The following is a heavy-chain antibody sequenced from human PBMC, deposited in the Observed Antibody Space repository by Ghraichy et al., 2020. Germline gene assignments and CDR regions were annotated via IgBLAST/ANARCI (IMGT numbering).Heavy chain of an antibody. Sequence: GGSLRLSCAASGFTFSSFAMTWVRQAPGKGLEWVSAITGSGRTTYYADSVKGRFTISRDSSRDTLSLQMDSLRAEDTAVYFCAKDRWDSTGWYGFASWGQGTLVTVSS. D-gene: IGHD6-19*01. CDR1: GFTFSSFA. CDR2: ITGSGRTT. V-gene: IGHV3-23*01. CDR3: AKDRWDSTGWYGFAS. J-gene: IGHJ4*02.